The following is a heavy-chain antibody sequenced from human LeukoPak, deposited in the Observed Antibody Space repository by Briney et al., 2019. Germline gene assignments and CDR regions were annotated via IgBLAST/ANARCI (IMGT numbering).Heavy chain of an antibody. J-gene: IGHJ4*02. CDR3: AKFYDFWSGYFDF. Sequence: SETLSLTCTVSGGSISSYYWGWIRQPPGKGLEWIGYIYYSGSTNYNPSLKSRVTISVDTSKNQFSLKLSSVTAADTAVYYCAKFYDFWSGYFDFWGQGTLVTVSS. D-gene: IGHD3-3*01. CDR1: GGSISSYY. V-gene: IGHV4-59*12. CDR2: IYYSGST.